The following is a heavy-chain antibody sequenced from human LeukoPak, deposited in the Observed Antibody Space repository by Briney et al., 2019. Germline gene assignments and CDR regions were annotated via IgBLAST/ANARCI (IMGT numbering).Heavy chain of an antibody. J-gene: IGHJ4*02. Sequence: GGSLRLSCAASGFTFGDYSMSWVRQAPGKGLEWVSYISTTGSSIYYADSVKGRFTISRDNVKNLLYLQMNSLRAEDTAVYYCARVQRGIAVALDYWGQGTLATVSS. CDR2: ISTTGSSI. CDR3: ARVQRGIAVALDY. D-gene: IGHD6-19*01. V-gene: IGHV3-11*04. CDR1: GFTFGDYS.